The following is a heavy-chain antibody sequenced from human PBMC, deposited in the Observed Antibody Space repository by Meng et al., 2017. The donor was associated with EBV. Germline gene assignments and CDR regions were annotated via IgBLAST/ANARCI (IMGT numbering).Heavy chain of an antibody. D-gene: IGHD2-15*01. CDR1: GYTFTSYK. J-gene: IGHJ5*02. CDR3: ARGRGVYCSGGSCYPGWFDP. V-gene: IGHV1-8*01. Sequence: VQSVQSGAEVKTPGALVKVSCKASGYTFTSYKSNWVQPATGQGLEWMGWMNPNSGNTGYAQKFQGRVTMTRNTSISTAYMELSSLRSEDTAVYYCARGRGVYCSGGSCYPGWFDPWGQGTLVTVSS. CDR2: MNPNSGNT.